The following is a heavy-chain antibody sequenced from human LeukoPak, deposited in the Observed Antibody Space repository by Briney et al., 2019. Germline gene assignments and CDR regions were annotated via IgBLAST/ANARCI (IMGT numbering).Heavy chain of an antibody. Sequence: GGSLRLSCAASRFTFSTYAMSWVRDTPGKGLEWVAPIIGDNPGTYHANSVKGRFTISRDNSKNTLHLQMSGLRAEDTARYYCAKAPVGHCSGAFCYHFDSWGQGTLVTVSS. D-gene: IGHD2-15*01. CDR1: RFTFSTYA. V-gene: IGHV3-23*01. CDR3: AKAPVGHCSGAFCYHFDS. CDR2: IIGDNPGT. J-gene: IGHJ4*02.